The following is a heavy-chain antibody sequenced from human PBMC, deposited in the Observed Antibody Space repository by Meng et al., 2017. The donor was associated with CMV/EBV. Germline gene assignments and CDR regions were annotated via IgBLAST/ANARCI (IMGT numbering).Heavy chain of an antibody. CDR3: ARDPERFLEWLSTGYYGMDV. CDR1: GFTFSSYS. V-gene: IGHV3-48*04. Sequence: GGSLRLSCAASGFTFSSYSMNWVRQAPGKGLEWVSYISSSSSTIYYADSVKGRFTISRDNAKNSLYLQMNSLRVEDTAVYYCARDPERFLEWLSTGYYGMDVWGQGTTVTVSS. J-gene: IGHJ6*02. D-gene: IGHD3-3*01. CDR2: ISSSSSTI.